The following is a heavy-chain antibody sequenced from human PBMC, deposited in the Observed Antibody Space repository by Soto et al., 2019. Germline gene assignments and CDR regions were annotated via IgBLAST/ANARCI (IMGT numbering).Heavy chain of an antibody. CDR3: ASEGMPVVTPTKPYWYFDL. CDR1: GFTFSSYG. J-gene: IGHJ2*01. CDR2: IWYDGSNK. V-gene: IGHV3-33*01. Sequence: QVQLVESGGGVVQPGRSLRLSCAASGFTFSSYGMHWVRQAPGKGLEWVAVIWYDGSNKYYADSVKGRFTISRDNSKNTLYLKMNSLRAEDTAVYYCASEGMPVVTPTKPYWYFDLWGRGTLVTVSS. D-gene: IGHD2-21*02.